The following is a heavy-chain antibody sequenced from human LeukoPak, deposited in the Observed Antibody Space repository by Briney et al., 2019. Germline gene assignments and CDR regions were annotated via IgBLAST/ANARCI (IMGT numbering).Heavy chain of an antibody. V-gene: IGHV1-18*01. J-gene: IGHJ3*02. CDR1: GYTFTSYG. CDR2: ISAYTGNT. Sequence: GASVKVSCKASGYTFTSYGINWVRQAPGQGLEWMGWISAYTGNTNYAQKLQGRVTMTTDTSTSSAYMELRSLRSDDTAVYYCVRGPRYYDDSGFHYGVFDIWGQGTVVTVSS. CDR3: VRGPRYYDDSGFHYGVFDI. D-gene: IGHD3-16*01.